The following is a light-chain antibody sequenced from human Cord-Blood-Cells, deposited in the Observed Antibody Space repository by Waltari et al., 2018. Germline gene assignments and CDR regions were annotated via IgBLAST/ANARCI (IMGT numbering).Light chain of an antibody. J-gene: IGLJ2*01. V-gene: IGLV2-11*01. CDR3: CSYAGSYTFVV. Sequence: QSALTQPRSVSGYPGPSVTISCTGTSSAVGGYNYVSWYQQHPGKAPKLMIYDVSKRPSGVPDRFSGSKSGNTASLTISGLQAEDEADYYCCSYAGSYTFVVFGGGTKLTVL. CDR1: SSAVGGYNY. CDR2: DVS.